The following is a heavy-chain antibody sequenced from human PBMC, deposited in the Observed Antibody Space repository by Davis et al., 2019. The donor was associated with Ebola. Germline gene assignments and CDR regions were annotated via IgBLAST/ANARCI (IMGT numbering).Heavy chain of an antibody. D-gene: IGHD3-22*01. Sequence: GESLKISCAASGFTSSAYHMNWVRQAPGKGLEWVANIRDSEVTYYADSVKGRVTISRDNSKSTLYLQMDSLRAEDTALYYCAKEPSSGYAFDIWGQGTMVTVSS. CDR1: GFTSSAYH. J-gene: IGHJ3*02. CDR2: IRDSEVT. V-gene: IGHV3-23*01. CDR3: AKEPSSGYAFDI.